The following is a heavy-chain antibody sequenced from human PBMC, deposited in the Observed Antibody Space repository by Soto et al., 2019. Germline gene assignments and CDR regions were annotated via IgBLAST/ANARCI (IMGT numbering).Heavy chain of an antibody. CDR1: GGTFSSYA. CDR3: ARVGMAAAGTYYYYGMDV. CDR2: IIPIFGTA. Sequence: QVQLVQSGAEVKKPGSSVKVSCKASGGTFSSYAISWVRQAPGQGLEWMGGIIPIFGTANYAQKFQGRVTITAEESTSTAYMELSSLRSEDTAVYYCARVGMAAAGTYYYYGMDVWGQGTTVTVSS. V-gene: IGHV1-69*01. J-gene: IGHJ6*02. D-gene: IGHD6-13*01.